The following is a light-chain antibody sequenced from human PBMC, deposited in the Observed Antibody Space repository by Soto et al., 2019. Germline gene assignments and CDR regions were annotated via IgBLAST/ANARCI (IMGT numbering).Light chain of an antibody. J-gene: IGKJ1*01. CDR3: QQYNSYPRT. V-gene: IGKV1-5*03. Sequence: DIQMTQSPSTLSASVGDRVTITCRASQSIGSWLAWYQQKQGKAPKLXIYKASSSASGVPSRFSGSGAGTEFTRTISSLQPDDVATYYCQQYNSYPRTFGQGTKVDIK. CDR1: QSIGSW. CDR2: KAS.